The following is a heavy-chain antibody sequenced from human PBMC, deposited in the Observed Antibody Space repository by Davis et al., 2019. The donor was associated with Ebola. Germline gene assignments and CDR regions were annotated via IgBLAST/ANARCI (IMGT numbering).Heavy chain of an antibody. Sequence: AASVKVSCKASGYTFTTYAMHWVRQAPGQRLEWMGWINAGNDNTKYSQKFQGRVTITRDTSASTAYMELSSLRSEDTAVYYCARDSKWIQLWFVDYWGQGTLVTVSS. J-gene: IGHJ4*02. CDR1: GYTFTTYA. D-gene: IGHD5-18*01. CDR3: ARDSKWIQLWFVDY. CDR2: INAGNDNT. V-gene: IGHV1-3*01.